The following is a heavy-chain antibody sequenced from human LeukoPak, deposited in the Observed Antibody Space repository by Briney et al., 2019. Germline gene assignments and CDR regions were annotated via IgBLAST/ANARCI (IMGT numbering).Heavy chain of an antibody. CDR2: ISHSGST. CDR1: GYSISSGYY. CDR3: ARSYSSSWYGRSGLNWFDP. V-gene: IGHV4-38-2*02. J-gene: IGHJ5*02. Sequence: SETLSLTCTVSGYSISSGYYWGWNRQPPGKGLEGIGSISHSGSTYYNPSLKSRLTISLDTSKNQFSLKLSSVTAADTAVYYCARSYSSSWYGRSGLNWFDPWGQGTLVTVSS. D-gene: IGHD6-13*01.